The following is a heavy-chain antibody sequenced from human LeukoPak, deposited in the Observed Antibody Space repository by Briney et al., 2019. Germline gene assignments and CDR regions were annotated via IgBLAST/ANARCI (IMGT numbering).Heavy chain of an antibody. J-gene: IGHJ4*02. V-gene: IGHV1-2*02. CDR1: GYTFTSYY. CDR2: INPNSGGT. Sequence: ASVKVSCKASGYTFTSYYMHWVRQAPGQGLEWMGWINPNSGGTNYAQKFQGRVTMTRDTSISTAYMELSRLRSDDTAVYYCARARTIAVAVTYWGQGTLVTVSS. CDR3: ARARTIAVAVTY. D-gene: IGHD6-19*01.